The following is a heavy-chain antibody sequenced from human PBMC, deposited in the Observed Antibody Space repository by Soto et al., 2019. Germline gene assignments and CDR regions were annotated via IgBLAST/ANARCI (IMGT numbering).Heavy chain of an antibody. D-gene: IGHD2-2*01. CDR1: GFAFSSYA. CDR3: AREVQYCSSTSCYSGLFDY. V-gene: IGHV3-30-3*01. Sequence: VGSLRLSCAASGFAFSSYAMHWVRQAPGKGLEWVAVISYDGSNKYYADSVKGRFTISRDNSKNTLYLQMNSLRAEDTAVYYCAREVQYCSSTSCYSGLFDYWGQGTQVTVSS. CDR2: ISYDGSNK. J-gene: IGHJ4*02.